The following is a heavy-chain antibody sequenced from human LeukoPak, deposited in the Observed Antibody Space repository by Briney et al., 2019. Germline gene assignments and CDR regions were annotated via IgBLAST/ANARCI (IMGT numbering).Heavy chain of an antibody. V-gene: IGHV4-34*01. D-gene: IGHD6-13*01. J-gene: IGHJ3*02. CDR3: ARPAAAGHNDAFDI. Sequence: PSETLSLTCAVYGGSFSGYYWSWIRQPPGKGLEWIGEINHSGSTNYNPSLKSRVTISGDTSKNQISLKLSSVTAADTAIYYCARPAAAGHNDAFDIWGQGTMVTVSS. CDR1: GGSFSGYY. CDR2: INHSGST.